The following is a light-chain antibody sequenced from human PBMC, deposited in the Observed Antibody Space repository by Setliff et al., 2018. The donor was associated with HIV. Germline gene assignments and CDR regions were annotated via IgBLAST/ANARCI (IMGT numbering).Light chain of an antibody. CDR3: QSYASNRHLV. CDR1: SGFIGSNH. V-gene: IGLV6-57*03. CDR2: KEN. J-gene: IGLJ3*02. Sequence: NFMLTQPHSVSESPGKTVTISCTRSSGFIGSNHVLWFQRRPGSATVTVIYKENKRPSGVPNRFSGSIDTSSNSASLTISGLKTEDEADYSCQSYASNRHLVFGGGTKVTVL.